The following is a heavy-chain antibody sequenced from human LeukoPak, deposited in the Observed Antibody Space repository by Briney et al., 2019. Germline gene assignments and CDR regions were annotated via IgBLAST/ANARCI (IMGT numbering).Heavy chain of an antibody. J-gene: IGHJ3*02. CDR1: GFTFSSYS. D-gene: IGHD3-16*01. CDR2: ISSSSSYI. CDR3: STKGIMITFGGVPGAFDI. V-gene: IGHV3-21*01. Sequence: GGSLRLSCAASGFTFSSYSMNWVRQAPGKGLEWVSSISSSSSYIYYADSVKGRFTISRDNAKNSLYLQMNSLRAEDTAVYYCSTKGIMITFGGVPGAFDIWGQGTMATVSS.